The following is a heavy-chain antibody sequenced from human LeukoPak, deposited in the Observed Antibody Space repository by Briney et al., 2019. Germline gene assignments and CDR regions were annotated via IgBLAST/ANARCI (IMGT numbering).Heavy chain of an antibody. Sequence: ASVKVSCKASGYTFTSYYMHWVRQAPGRGLEWMGIINPSGGSTSYAQKFQGRVTMTRDTSTSTVYMELSSLRSDDTAVYYCAILYGAGDIDYWGQGTLVTVSS. CDR1: GYTFTSYY. V-gene: IGHV1-46*01. J-gene: IGHJ4*02. CDR2: INPSGGST. CDR3: AILYGAGDIDY. D-gene: IGHD4-17*01.